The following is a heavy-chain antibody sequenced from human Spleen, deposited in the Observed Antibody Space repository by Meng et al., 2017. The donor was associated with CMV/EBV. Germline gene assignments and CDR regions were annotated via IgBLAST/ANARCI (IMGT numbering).Heavy chain of an antibody. CDR2: INPDDSDT. D-gene: IGHD3-3*02. V-gene: IGHV1-46*01. CDR3: ARDGGTIFDIVNYAFDI. Sequence: ASVKVSCKASGYSFINNCIHWVRQAPGQGLEWMGIINPDDSDTRYAQKFQGRLTVTRDPSTSTVNMELSSLTSEDTAVYYGARDGGTIFDIVNYAFDIWGQGTMVTVSS. J-gene: IGHJ3*02. CDR1: GYSFINNC.